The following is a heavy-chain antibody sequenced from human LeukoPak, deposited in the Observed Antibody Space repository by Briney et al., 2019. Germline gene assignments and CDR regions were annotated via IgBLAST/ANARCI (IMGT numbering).Heavy chain of an antibody. J-gene: IGHJ5*02. CDR2: IIPMFDSR. CDR1: GGTFRGNG. V-gene: IGHV1-69*01. Sequence: GSWVKVSCKASGGTFRGNGYNWVREAPGQGLEWMGGIIPMFDSRSYAQKFQGRVTLTSDESRTTVYMELSNLTTEDTAIYYCAREANFGGNLNWLDPWGQGTLVTVSS. D-gene: IGHD4-23*01. CDR3: AREANFGGNLNWLDP.